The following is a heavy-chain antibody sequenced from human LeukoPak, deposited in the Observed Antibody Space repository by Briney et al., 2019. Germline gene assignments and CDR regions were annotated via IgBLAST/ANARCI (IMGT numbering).Heavy chain of an antibody. CDR2: IIPIFGTA. Sequence: ASVKVSCKASGGTFSSYAISWVRQAPGQGLEWMGGIIPIFGTANYAQKFQGRVTITADESTSTAYMELSSLRSEDTAVYYCAREKAYYDFWSGHYYFDYWGQGTLVTVSS. D-gene: IGHD3-3*01. CDR3: AREKAYYDFWSGHYYFDY. V-gene: IGHV1-69*13. J-gene: IGHJ4*02. CDR1: GGTFSSYA.